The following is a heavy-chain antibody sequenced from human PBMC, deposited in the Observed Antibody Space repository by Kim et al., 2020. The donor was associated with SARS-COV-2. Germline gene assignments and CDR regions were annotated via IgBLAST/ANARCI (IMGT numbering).Heavy chain of an antibody. D-gene: IGHD1-26*01. CDR2: IYPGDSDT. V-gene: IGHV5-51*01. J-gene: IGHJ6*02. CDR3: ARRGGIVGARGLGYYYGMDG. Sequence: GESLKISCKGSGYSFTSYWIGWVRQMPGKGLEWMGIIYPGDSDTRYSPSFQGQVTISADKSISTAYLQWSSLKASDTAMYYCARRGGIVGARGLGYYYGMDGWGQGTTVTVS. CDR1: GYSFTSYW.